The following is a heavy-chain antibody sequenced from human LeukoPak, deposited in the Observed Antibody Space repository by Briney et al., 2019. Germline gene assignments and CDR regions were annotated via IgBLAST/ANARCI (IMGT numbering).Heavy chain of an antibody. CDR2: ISYDGSNK. CDR1: GFTFSNYG. Sequence: GGSLRLSCGASGFTFSNYGMHWVRQAPGKGLEWVAVISYDGSNKFYADSVKGRFTISRDNSKNTLYLQMNSLRAEDTAVYYCAKGGGTHAAFDIWGQGTMVTVSS. J-gene: IGHJ3*02. CDR3: AKGGGTHAAFDI. V-gene: IGHV3-30*18. D-gene: IGHD2-15*01.